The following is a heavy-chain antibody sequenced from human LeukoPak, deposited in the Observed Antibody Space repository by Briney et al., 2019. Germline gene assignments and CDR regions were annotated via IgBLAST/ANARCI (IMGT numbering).Heavy chain of an antibody. CDR3: ARGPSGYHNT. V-gene: IGHV3-21*01. J-gene: IGHJ4*02. Sequence: GGSLRLSCEVSGFTLSSYTMNWVRQAPGKGLEWVSSISSSSSYIYYADSVKGRFTISRDNARNSLYLQMNSLRAEDTAVYYCARGPSGYHNTGGQGTLVTVSS. CDR2: ISSSSSYI. CDR1: GFTLSSYT. D-gene: IGHD5-12*01.